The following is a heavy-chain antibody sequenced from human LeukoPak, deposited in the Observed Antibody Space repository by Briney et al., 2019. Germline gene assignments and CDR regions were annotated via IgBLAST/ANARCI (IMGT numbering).Heavy chain of an antibody. Sequence: PGGSLRLSCAASGFTFSSYAMHWVRQAPGKGLEWVAVISYDGSNKYYADSVKGRFPISRDNSKNTLYLQMNSLRAEDTAVYYCARDDVDTPPFDYLGQGALVTVSS. CDR2: ISYDGSNK. J-gene: IGHJ4*02. CDR1: GFTFSSYA. D-gene: IGHD5-18*01. V-gene: IGHV3-30-3*01. CDR3: ARDDVDTPPFDY.